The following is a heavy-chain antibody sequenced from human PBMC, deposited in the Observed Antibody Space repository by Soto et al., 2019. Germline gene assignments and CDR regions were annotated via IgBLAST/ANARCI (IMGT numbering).Heavy chain of an antibody. CDR2: IKSKTDGGTT. Sequence: LRLSCAASGFTFSNAWMSWVRQAPGKGLEWVGRIKSKTDGGTTDYAAPVKGRFTISRDDSKNTLYLQMNSLKTEDTAVYYCTTGLYYYDSSGSFDYWGQGTMVTVYS. D-gene: IGHD3-22*01. CDR3: TTGLYYYDSSGSFDY. J-gene: IGHJ4*02. V-gene: IGHV3-15*01. CDR1: GFTFSNAW.